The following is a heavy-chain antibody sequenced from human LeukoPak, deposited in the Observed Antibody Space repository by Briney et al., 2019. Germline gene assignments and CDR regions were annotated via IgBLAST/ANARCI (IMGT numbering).Heavy chain of an antibody. J-gene: IGHJ3*02. CDR3: ARDKGLPQAFDI. Sequence: TTSETLSLTCTVSGGSISSFYWSWIQQPPGKGLEYIGYISYSGTTSYNPSLKSRVTISVDTSKNQFSLKLTSVTAADTAVYYCARDKGLPQAFDIWGQGTMVTVSS. CDR2: ISYSGTT. CDR1: GGSISSFY. D-gene: IGHD5/OR15-5a*01. V-gene: IGHV4-59*01.